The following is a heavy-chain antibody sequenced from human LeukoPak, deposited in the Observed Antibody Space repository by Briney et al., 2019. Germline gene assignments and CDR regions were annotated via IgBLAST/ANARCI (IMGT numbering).Heavy chain of an antibody. Sequence: SETLSLTCTVSGGSISSSSYYWGWIRQPPGKGLEWIGSIYYSGSTYYNPSLKSRVTISVDTSKNQFSLKLSSVTAADTAVYYCARSRGAKVYDYWGQGTLVTVSS. D-gene: IGHD1-26*01. CDR1: GGSISSSSYY. J-gene: IGHJ4*02. V-gene: IGHV4-39*07. CDR3: ARSRGAKVYDY. CDR2: IYYSGST.